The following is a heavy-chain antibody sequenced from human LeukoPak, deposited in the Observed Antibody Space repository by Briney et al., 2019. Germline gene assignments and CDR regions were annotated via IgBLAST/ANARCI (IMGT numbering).Heavy chain of an antibody. V-gene: IGHV3-11*04. J-gene: IGHJ4*02. CDR3: VVGSSCCYTHGFYLDY. Sequence: GGSLRLSCAASGFTFSDYFMTWIRQTPGKGLEWISYISTDGDSVYYADSVRGRFTISRDNAKNSLYLQMTFLRAEDTAVYYCVVGSSCCYTHGFYLDYWGQGALVTVSS. D-gene: IGHD3-22*01. CDR1: GFTFSDYF. CDR2: ISTDGDSV.